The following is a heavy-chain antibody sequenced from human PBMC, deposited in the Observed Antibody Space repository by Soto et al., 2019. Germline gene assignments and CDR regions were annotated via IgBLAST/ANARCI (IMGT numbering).Heavy chain of an antibody. CDR3: ARLEHNFGPHDY. CDR1: GYTFSSYG. D-gene: IGHD1-1*01. CDR2: ISVHNGYT. Sequence: QVQLAQSGAEVKKPGASVTVSCKASGYTFSSYGICWVRQAPGQGLEWVGWISVHNGYTKYATELQGRVTMTTDTSTSTAYMELRSLRSDDSAVYFCARLEHNFGPHDYWGQGTLVTVTS. J-gene: IGHJ4*02. V-gene: IGHV1-18*01.